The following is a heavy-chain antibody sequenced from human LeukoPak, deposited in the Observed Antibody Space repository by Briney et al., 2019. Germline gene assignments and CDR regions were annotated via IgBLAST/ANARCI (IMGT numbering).Heavy chain of an antibody. V-gene: IGHV1-69*05. D-gene: IGHD3-16*01. CDR3: ARDRPGMGSDY. J-gene: IGHJ4*02. CDR2: IIPIFGTA. Sequence: SVKVSCKASGGTFSSYAFSWVRQAPGQGLEWMGRIIPIFGTADYAQKFQGRITITTDESTSTAYMELSSLRSEDTAVYYCARDRPGMGSDYWGQGTLVTVSS. CDR1: GGTFSSYA.